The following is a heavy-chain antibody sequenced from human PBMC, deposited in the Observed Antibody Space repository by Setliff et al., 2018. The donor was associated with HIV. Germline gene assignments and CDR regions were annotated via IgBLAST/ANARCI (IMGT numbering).Heavy chain of an antibody. CDR1: GGSITSADYY. D-gene: IGHD3-16*01. CDR3: ARRKGGYGLDA. Sequence: PSETLSLTCTVSGGSITSADYYWTWIRQPAGKGLEWIGRFSVPGTTNYGPSFKSRLTIWVDMSKNQFSLKLTSVTAADTAVYYCARRKGGYGLDAWGQGTTVTVSS. CDR2: FSVPGTT. V-gene: IGHV4-61*02. J-gene: IGHJ6*02.